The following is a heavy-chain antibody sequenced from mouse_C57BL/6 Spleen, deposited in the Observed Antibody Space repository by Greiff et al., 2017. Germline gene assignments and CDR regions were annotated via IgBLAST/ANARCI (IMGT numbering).Heavy chain of an antibody. D-gene: IGHD1-1*01. V-gene: IGHV1-82*01. J-gene: IGHJ3*01. CDR2: IYPGDGDT. CDR1: GYAFSSSW. CDR3: ARGDYYGSSTGFAY. Sequence: QVQLQQSGPELVKPGASVKISCKASGYAFSSSWMNWVKQRPGKGLEWIGRIYPGDGDTNYNGKFKGKATLTADKSSSTAYMPLSSLTSEDSAVYLCARGDYYGSSTGFAYWGQGTLVTVSA.